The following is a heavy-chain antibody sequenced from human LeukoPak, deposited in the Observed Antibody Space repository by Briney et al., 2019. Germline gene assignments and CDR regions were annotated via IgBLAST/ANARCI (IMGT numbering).Heavy chain of an antibody. CDR3: ARSSEYSSQTPFGAFDI. V-gene: IGHV1-69*13. Sequence: EASVKVSCKASGGTFSSYAISWVRQAPGQGLEWMGGIIPILGTANYAQKFQGRVTITADESTSTACMELSSLRSEDTAVYYCARSSEYSSQTPFGAFDIWGQGTMVTVSS. CDR1: GGTFSSYA. CDR2: IIPILGTA. J-gene: IGHJ3*02. D-gene: IGHD6-6*01.